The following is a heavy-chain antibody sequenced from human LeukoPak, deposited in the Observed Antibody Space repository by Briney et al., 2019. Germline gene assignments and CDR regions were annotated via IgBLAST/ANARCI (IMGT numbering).Heavy chain of an antibody. D-gene: IGHD2-8*01. V-gene: IGHV4-61*02. CDR1: GGSVSSGNYY. CDR2: VYTSGGT. Sequence: SETVSLTCTVSGGSVSSGNYYWSWIRQPAGKGLEWIGRVYTSGGTNYIPSLKSRITISVDTSKNQFSLRLSSVTAADTAVYYCARFYCSDGVCYIDYWGQGTLVTVSS. CDR3: ARFYCSDGVCYIDY. J-gene: IGHJ4*02.